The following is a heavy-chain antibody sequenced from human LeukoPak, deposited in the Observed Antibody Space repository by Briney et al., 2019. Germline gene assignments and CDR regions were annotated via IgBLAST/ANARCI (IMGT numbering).Heavy chain of an antibody. CDR1: GFTFSSYE. Sequence: GGSLRLSCAASGFTFSSYEMNWVRQAPGKGLEWVSYISSSGSTIYYADSVKGRFTISRDNAKNSLYLQMNSLRAEDTALYYCAKDILIAVAGYTFDYWGQGTLVTVSS. V-gene: IGHV3-48*03. D-gene: IGHD6-19*01. CDR3: AKDILIAVAGYTFDY. CDR2: ISSSGSTI. J-gene: IGHJ4*02.